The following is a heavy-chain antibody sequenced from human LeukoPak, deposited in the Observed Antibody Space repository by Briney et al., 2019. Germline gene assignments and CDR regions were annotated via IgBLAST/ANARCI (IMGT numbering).Heavy chain of an antibody. Sequence: SETLSLAXAVYGGSFSGYYWSWIRQPPGKGLEWIGEINHSGSTNYNPSLKSRVTISVDTSKNQFSLKLSSVTAADTAVYYCARGCHYDFWSGYYGNDAFDIWGQGTMVTVSS. CDR3: ARGCHYDFWSGYYGNDAFDI. CDR1: GGSFSGYY. V-gene: IGHV4-34*01. D-gene: IGHD3-3*01. CDR2: INHSGST. J-gene: IGHJ3*02.